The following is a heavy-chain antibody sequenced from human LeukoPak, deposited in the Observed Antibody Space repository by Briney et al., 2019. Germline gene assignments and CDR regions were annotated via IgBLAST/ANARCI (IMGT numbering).Heavy chain of an antibody. D-gene: IGHD6-19*01. CDR2: IYYSGST. CDR3: ARAFMGYSSGWYYFDY. CDR1: GGSISSYY. V-gene: IGHV4-59*01. J-gene: IGHJ4*02. Sequence: PSETLSLTCTVSGGSISSYYWSWIRQPPGKGLEWIGYIYYSGSTNYNPSLKSRVTISVDTSKNQFSLKLSSVTAADTAVYYCARAFMGYSSGWYYFDYWGQGTLVTVSS.